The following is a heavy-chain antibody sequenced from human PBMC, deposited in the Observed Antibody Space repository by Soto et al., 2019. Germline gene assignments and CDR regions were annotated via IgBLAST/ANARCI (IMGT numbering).Heavy chain of an antibody. J-gene: IGHJ5*02. CDR1: GDSVSSNSDA. CDR3: ARERQQHSGQWFDP. V-gene: IGHV6-1*01. CDR2: TYYRSKWYN. Sequence: SQTLSLTCAMSGDSVSSNSDAWNWIRQSQSRGLEWLGRTYYRSKWYNDYAVSVKSRITINPDTSKNQFSLQLNSVTLYDTAVYYCARERQQHSGQWFDPWGQGTLVTVSS. D-gene: IGHD6-13*01.